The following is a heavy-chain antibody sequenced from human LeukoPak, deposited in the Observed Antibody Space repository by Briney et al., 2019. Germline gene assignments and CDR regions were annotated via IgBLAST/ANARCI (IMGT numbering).Heavy chain of an antibody. V-gene: IGHV4-30-4*01. D-gene: IGHD3-10*01. Sequence: SETLSLTCTVSGGSIRGYYWSWIRQPPGKGLEWIGYIYYSGSTYYNPSLKSRVTISVDTSKNQFSLKLSSVTAADTAVYYCARGTYYYGSGSYFDYWGQGTLVTVSS. CDR3: ARGTYYYGSGSYFDY. CDR2: IYYSGST. J-gene: IGHJ4*02. CDR1: GGSIRGYY.